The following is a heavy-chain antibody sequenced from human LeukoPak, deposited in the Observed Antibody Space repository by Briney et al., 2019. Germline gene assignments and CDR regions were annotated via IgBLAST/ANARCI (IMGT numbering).Heavy chain of an antibody. CDR2: ISSGATYI. CDR1: GVTFKNYG. CDR3: ARSKGGAQREYGMDV. V-gene: IGHV3-21*06. Sequence: GGSLRLSCAASGVTFKNYGMNWVRQAPGKGLEWVSSISSGATYIDNADSVKGRFTISRDNAKNSLYLEMNSLRAEDTAVYYCARSKGGAQREYGMDVWGQGTTVTVSS. J-gene: IGHJ6*02. D-gene: IGHD1-1*01.